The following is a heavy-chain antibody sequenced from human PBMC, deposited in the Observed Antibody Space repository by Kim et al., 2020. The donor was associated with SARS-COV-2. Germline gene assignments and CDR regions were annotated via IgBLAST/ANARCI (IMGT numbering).Heavy chain of an antibody. J-gene: IGHJ4*02. CDR1: GFTFSYYS. D-gene: IGHD3-16*01. CDR2: ISSSSSTI. V-gene: IGHV3-48*04. CDR3: VRDLRGGVVPFVY. Sequence: GGSLRLSCAASGFTFSYYSMNWVRQAPGKGLEWVSYISSSSSTIYYADSVKGRFTISRDNAKNSLYLQMNSRRAEDTAVYYCVRDLRGGVVPFVYWGQGDLGTVSS.